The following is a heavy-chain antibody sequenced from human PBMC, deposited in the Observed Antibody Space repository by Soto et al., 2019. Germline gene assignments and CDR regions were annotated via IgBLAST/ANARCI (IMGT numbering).Heavy chain of an antibody. CDR1: GYTFTSYG. J-gene: IGHJ4*02. CDR3: ATPHSSGYYPDY. D-gene: IGHD3-22*01. V-gene: IGHV1-18*04. CDR2: ISAYNGNT. Sequence: ASVKVSCKASGYTFTSYGISWVRQAPGQGLEWMGWISAYNGNTNYAQKLQGRVTMTTDTSTSTAYMELRSLRSDDTAVYYCATPHSSGYYPDYWGQGTLVTVSS.